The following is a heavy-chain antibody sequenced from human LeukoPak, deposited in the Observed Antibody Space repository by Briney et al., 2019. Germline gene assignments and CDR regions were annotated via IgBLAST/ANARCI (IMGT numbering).Heavy chain of an antibody. Sequence: ASVKVSCQASGGTFSSYAISWVRQAPGQGLEWMGRIIPIIGIANYAQKFQGRVTITTDKSTSTAYMELSSLRSEDTPVYYCAREALVYCSSTSCYPFDYWGQGTLVTVSS. CDR1: GGTFSSYA. CDR2: IIPIIGIA. V-gene: IGHV1-69*04. D-gene: IGHD2-2*01. J-gene: IGHJ4*02. CDR3: AREALVYCSSTSCYPFDY.